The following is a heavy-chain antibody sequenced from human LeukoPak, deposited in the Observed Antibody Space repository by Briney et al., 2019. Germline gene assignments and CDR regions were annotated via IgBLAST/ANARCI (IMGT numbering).Heavy chain of an antibody. Sequence: GGSLRLSCAASGFTFSSYGMHWVRQAPGKGLVWVSRINSDGSSTSYADSVKGRFTISRDNAKNTLYLQMNSLRAEDTAVYYCAKIPGWGNYFDYWGQGTLVTVSS. CDR2: INSDGSST. V-gene: IGHV3-74*01. CDR3: AKIPGWGNYFDY. J-gene: IGHJ4*02. D-gene: IGHD3-16*01. CDR1: GFTFSSYG.